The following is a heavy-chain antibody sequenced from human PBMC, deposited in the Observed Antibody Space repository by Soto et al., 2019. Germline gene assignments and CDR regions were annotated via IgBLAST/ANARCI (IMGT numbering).Heavy chain of an antibody. J-gene: IGHJ6*03. CDR1: GFTFSSYS. CDR2: ISSSSSTI. Sequence: GGSLRLSCAASGFTFSSYSMNWVRQAPGKGLEWVSYISSSSSTIYYADSVKGRFTISRDNAKNSLYLQMNSLRAEDTAVYYCASWVQAGYYYYMDVWGKGTTVTVSS. V-gene: IGHV3-48*01. CDR3: ASWVQAGYYYYMDV. D-gene: IGHD3-16*01.